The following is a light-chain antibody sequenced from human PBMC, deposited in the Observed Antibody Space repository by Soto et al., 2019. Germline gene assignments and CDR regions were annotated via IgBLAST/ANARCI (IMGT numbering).Light chain of an antibody. V-gene: IGKV1-27*01. CDR3: RNYYSAPLT. CDR2: AAS. Sequence: DIQMTQSPSSLSASVGDRVPISCRASQDISTYVAWFQQKPGKVPKLLIYAASTLRSGVPSRFSGSGSGRDFILTISILQPEDVATYYCRNYYSAPLTFGQGTKVEI. CDR1: QDISTY. J-gene: IGKJ1*01.